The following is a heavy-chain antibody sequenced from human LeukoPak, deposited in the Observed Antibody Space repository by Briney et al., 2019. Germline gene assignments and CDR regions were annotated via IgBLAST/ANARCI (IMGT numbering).Heavy chain of an antibody. CDR1: GFTFTSHD. D-gene: IGHD5-18*01. Sequence: ASVKVSCKASGFTFTSHDYNWVRQATGQGLEWMGWMNPNSGNTGYAQKFQGRVTMTRDTSITTVYMELSSLRSEDTAVYYCARAHRYSYGYSYGMDVWGQGTTVTVSS. CDR3: ARAHRYSYGYSYGMDV. CDR2: MNPNSGNT. J-gene: IGHJ6*02. V-gene: IGHV1-8*01.